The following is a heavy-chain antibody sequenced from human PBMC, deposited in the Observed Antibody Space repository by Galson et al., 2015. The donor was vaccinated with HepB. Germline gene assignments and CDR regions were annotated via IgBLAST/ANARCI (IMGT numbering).Heavy chain of an antibody. D-gene: IGHD6-13*01. CDR2: ISGSGGST. CDR1: GFTFSSYA. CDR3: ANHLRPSSWGPAYYYGMDV. V-gene: IGHV3-23*01. Sequence: SLRLSCAASGFTFSSYAMSWVRQAPGKGLEWVSAISGSGGSTYYADSVRGRFTISRDNSKNTLYLQMNSLRAEDTAVYYCANHLRPSSWGPAYYYGMDVWGQGTTVTVSS. J-gene: IGHJ6*02.